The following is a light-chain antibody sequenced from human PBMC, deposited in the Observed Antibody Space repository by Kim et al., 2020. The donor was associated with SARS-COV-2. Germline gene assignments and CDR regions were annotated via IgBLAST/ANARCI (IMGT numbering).Light chain of an antibody. CDR3: SSYSTPGTRVV. CDR2: DVS. J-gene: IGLJ2*01. V-gene: IGLV2-14*03. Sequence: QSITLSCTGSSSVVRGYNYVSWYQQHPGKAPKFMIYDVSNRPSGVSNRFSGSKSGNTASLTISGLQAEDEADYYCSSYSTPGTRVVFGGGTQLTVL. CDR1: SSVVRGYNY.